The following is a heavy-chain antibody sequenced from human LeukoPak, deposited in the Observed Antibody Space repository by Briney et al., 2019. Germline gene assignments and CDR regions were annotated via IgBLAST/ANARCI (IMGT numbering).Heavy chain of an antibody. V-gene: IGHV1-2*02. CDR2: IHPNSGDT. J-gene: IGHJ4*02. CDR3: AIHTGTNSFFDF. CDR1: GYY. D-gene: IGHD3-10*01. Sequence: GYYMHWVRQAPGQGLEWMGWIHPNSGDTNYAQSFQGRVTMTRDTSINTAHMELSRLRSNDTAIYYCAIHTGTNSFFDFWGQGTXVT.